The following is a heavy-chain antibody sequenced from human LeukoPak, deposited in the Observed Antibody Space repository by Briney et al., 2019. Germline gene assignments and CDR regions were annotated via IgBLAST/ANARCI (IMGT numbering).Heavy chain of an antibody. CDR1: GYTFTSYG. D-gene: IGHD2-15*01. Sequence: ASVKVSCKASGYTFTSYGISWVRQAPGQGLEWMGWISAYNGNTNYAQKLQGRVTMSTDTSTSTPYLELRSLRSDATAVYYCARDLGWVVVVAATYYYYMDVWGKGTTVTVSS. CDR2: ISAYNGNT. J-gene: IGHJ6*03. V-gene: IGHV1-18*01. CDR3: ARDLGWVVVVAATYYYYMDV.